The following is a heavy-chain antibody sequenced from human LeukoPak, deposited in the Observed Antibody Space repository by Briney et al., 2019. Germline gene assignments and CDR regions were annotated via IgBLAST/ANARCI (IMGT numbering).Heavy chain of an antibody. CDR2: ISGSGGST. J-gene: IGHJ4*02. CDR1: GITLSNYG. V-gene: IGHV3-23*01. CDR3: AKRGVVIRVVLVGFHKEAYYFDS. D-gene: IGHD3-10*01. Sequence: GGSLRLSCAVSGITLSNYGMSWVRQAPGKGLEWVAGISGSGGSTNYVDSVKGRFSISRDNPKNTLYLQMNSLRAEDTAVYFCAKRGVVIRVVLVGFHKEAYYFDSWGQGALVTVSS.